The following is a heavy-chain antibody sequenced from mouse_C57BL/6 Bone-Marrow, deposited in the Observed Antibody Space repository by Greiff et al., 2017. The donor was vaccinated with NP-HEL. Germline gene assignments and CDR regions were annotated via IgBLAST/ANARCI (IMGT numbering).Heavy chain of an antibody. Sequence: QVQLQQSGAELARPGASVKMSCKASGYTFTSYTMHWVKQRPGQGLEWIGYINPSSGYTKYNQKFKDKATLTADKSSSTAYMQLSSLTSEDSAVYYCAGREIINTVYYFDYWGQGTTLTVSS. CDR2: INPSSGYT. D-gene: IGHD1-1*01. CDR3: AGREIINTVYYFDY. J-gene: IGHJ2*01. V-gene: IGHV1-4*01. CDR1: GYTFTSYT.